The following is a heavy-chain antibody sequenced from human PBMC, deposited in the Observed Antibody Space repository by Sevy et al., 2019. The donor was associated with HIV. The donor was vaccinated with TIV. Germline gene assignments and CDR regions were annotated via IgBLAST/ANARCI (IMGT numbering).Heavy chain of an antibody. D-gene: IGHD1-26*01. Sequence: GGSLRLSCAASGFTFSNYGIHWVRQAPGKGLEWVAITSYDGQNNYYEDSGKGRFTISRDNSKNTLYLQMNSLRAEDTAVYYCAKDLLQLTIKELAQDYYYGMDVWGQGTTVTVSS. CDR2: TSYDGQNN. CDR3: AKDLLQLTIKELAQDYYYGMDV. V-gene: IGHV3-30*18. J-gene: IGHJ6*02. CDR1: GFTFSNYG.